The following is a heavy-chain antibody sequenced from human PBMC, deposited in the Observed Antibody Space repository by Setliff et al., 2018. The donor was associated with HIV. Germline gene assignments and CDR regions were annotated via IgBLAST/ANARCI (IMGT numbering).Heavy chain of an antibody. CDR1: GGSISNQY. CDR2: IYYSGTT. CDR3: ARLRVSSSSQTFDH. Sequence: PSETLSLTCTVSGGSISNQYWSWIWQPQGKGLEWIGYIYYSGTTHYNPSLKSRVAMSVDTSKNQFSLDLTSVTPADTAVYYCARLRVSSSSQTFDHWGQGILVTVSS. V-gene: IGHV4-59*11. D-gene: IGHD6-6*01. J-gene: IGHJ4*02.